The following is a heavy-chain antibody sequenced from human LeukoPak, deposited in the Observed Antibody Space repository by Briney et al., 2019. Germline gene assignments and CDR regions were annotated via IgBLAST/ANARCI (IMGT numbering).Heavy chain of an antibody. CDR2: IYYSGST. V-gene: IGHV4-59*08. Sequence: PSETLSLTCTVSGGSISSYYWSWIRQPPGKGLEWIGYIYYSGSTNYNPSLKSRVTISVDTSKNQFSLKLSSVTAADTAVYFCARPYGAISYYYYMDVWGKGTTVTVSS. J-gene: IGHJ6*03. CDR1: GGSISSYY. CDR3: ARPYGAISYYYYMDV. D-gene: IGHD3-16*01.